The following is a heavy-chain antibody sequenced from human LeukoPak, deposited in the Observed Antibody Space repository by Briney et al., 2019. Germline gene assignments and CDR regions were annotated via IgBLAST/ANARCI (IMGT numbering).Heavy chain of an antibody. CDR1: GGSISSYY. CDR2: IYYSGST. V-gene: IGHV4-59*01. J-gene: IGHJ4*02. D-gene: IGHD3-22*01. CDR3: ARSLWYYDS. Sequence: SETLSLTCTVSGGSISSYYWSWIQQPPGKGLEWIGYIYYSGSTNYNPSLKSRVTISVDTSKNQFSLKLSSVTAADTAVYYCARSLWYYDSWGQGTLVTVSS.